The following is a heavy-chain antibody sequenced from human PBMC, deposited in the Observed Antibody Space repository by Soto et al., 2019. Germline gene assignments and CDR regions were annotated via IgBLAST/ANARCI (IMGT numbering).Heavy chain of an antibody. Sequence: QVQLVESGGGVVQPGRSLRLSCAASGFTFSSYGMHWVRQAPGKGREWVSFISYDRSNKYYADSVKGRFTISRDNSKNTLYLQMNSLRAEDTAVYYCAKTPTVTTHAFDIWGQGTMVTVSS. CDR3: AKTPTVTTHAFDI. CDR2: ISYDRSNK. CDR1: GFTFSSYG. J-gene: IGHJ3*02. V-gene: IGHV3-30*18. D-gene: IGHD4-17*01.